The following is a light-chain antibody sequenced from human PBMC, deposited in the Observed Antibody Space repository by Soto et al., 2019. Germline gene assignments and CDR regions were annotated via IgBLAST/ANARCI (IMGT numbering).Light chain of an antibody. CDR1: QGISSA. CDR3: QQVNSYPQIT. J-gene: IGKJ5*01. Sequence: AIQLTQSPSSLSASVGDRVTITCRASQGISSALAWYQQKPGQAPKLLIYDASSLESGVPSRFSGSGSGTDFTLPISSLQPEDFATYYCQQVNSYPQITFGQGTRLEIK. CDR2: DAS. V-gene: IGKV1-13*02.